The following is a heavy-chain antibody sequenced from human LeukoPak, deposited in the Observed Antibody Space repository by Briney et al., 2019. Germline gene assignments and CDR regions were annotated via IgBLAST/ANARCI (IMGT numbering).Heavy chain of an antibody. V-gene: IGHV1-18*01. Sequence: ASVKVSCKASGYTFTSYGISWVRQAPGQGLEWMGWISAYNGNTNYAQKLQGRVTMTTDTSTSTAYMELRSLRSDDTAVYYCAKEGPGDTATGPGYWGQGTLVTVSS. D-gene: IGHD5-18*01. J-gene: IGHJ4*02. CDR3: AKEGPGDTATGPGY. CDR1: GYTFTSYG. CDR2: ISAYNGNT.